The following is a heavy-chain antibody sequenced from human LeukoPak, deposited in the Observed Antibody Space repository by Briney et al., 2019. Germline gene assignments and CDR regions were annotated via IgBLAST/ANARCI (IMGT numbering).Heavy chain of an antibody. D-gene: IGHD3-9*01. V-gene: IGHV4-59*01. Sequence: SETLSLTCTVSGGSISSYYWSWIRQPPGKGLEWIGYIYYSGSTNYNPSLKSRVTISVDTSKNQFSLKLSSVTAADTAVYYCARTTGYGSEYFQHWGQGTLVTVSS. CDR2: IYYSGST. J-gene: IGHJ1*01. CDR3: ARTTGYGSEYFQH. CDR1: GGSISSYY.